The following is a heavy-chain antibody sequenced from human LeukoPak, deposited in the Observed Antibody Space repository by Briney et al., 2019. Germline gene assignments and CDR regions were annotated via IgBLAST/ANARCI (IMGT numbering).Heavy chain of an antibody. CDR2: IYPGDSDT. V-gene: IGHV5-51*01. Sequence: GESLKISCEGSGYSFTSYWIGWVRQMPGKGLEWMGIIYPGDSDTRYSPSFQGQVTISADKSISTAYLQWSSLKASDTAMYYCARLETALRYGEWLQSTRGWFDPWGQGTLVTVSS. CDR3: ARLETALRYGEWLQSTRGWFDP. CDR1: GYSFTSYW. J-gene: IGHJ5*02. D-gene: IGHD5-24*01.